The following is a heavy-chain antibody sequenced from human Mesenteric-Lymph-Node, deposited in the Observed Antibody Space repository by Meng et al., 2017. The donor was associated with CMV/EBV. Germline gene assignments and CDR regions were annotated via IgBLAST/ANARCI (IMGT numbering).Heavy chain of an antibody. CDR3: SRQVEVAGTDFDY. Sequence: SGFTFSGAAVHWVRQASGKGLEWVGRIRSKTNSYATAYAASVKGRFIISRDDSKSTAYLQMNSLKTEDTAVYYCSRQVEVAGTDFDYWGQGTLVTVSS. CDR2: IRSKTNSYAT. CDR1: GFTFSGAA. V-gene: IGHV3-73*01. J-gene: IGHJ4*02. D-gene: IGHD6-19*01.